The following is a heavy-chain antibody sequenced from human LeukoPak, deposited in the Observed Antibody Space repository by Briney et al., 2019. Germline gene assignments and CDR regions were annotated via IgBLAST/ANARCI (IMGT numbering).Heavy chain of an antibody. CDR1: GGTFSSYA. CDR2: IIPIFGTA. CDR3: ARFAYDDCSGGSCSSTYYYYYGMDV. Sequence: SVKVSCKASGGTFSSYAISWVRQAPGQGLEWMGGIIPIFGTANYAQKFQGRVTITADESTSTAYMELSSLRSEDTAVYYCARFAYDDCSGGSCSSTYYYYYGMDVWGQGTTVTVSS. V-gene: IGHV1-69*13. J-gene: IGHJ6*02. D-gene: IGHD2-15*01.